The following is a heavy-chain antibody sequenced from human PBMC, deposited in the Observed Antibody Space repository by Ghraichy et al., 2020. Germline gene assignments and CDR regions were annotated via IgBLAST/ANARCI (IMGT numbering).Heavy chain of an antibody. CDR2: INHSGST. CDR1: GGSLSGYY. D-gene: IGHD4/OR15-4a*01. J-gene: IGHJ6*04. CDR3: ARLPNRITEVVGSMGLASDV. V-gene: IGHV4-34*01. Sequence: SETLSLTCAVYGGSLSGYYWSWIRQSPGKGLEWIGEINHSGSTNNNPSLKSRVTMAVDTSRKQFSLRLSSVTAADTAVYYCARLPNRITEVVGSMGLASDVWGKGITVTVSS.